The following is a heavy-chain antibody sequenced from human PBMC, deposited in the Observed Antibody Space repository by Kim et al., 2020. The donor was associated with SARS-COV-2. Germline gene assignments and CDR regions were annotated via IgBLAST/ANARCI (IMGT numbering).Heavy chain of an antibody. Sequence: GNGDTQYSQKCQGRVTFTTDTSASTGYMELSSLTSEDSAVYYCLGGYYFDYWGQGTLVTVSS. V-gene: IGHV1-3*01. J-gene: IGHJ4*02. D-gene: IGHD2-15*01. CDR2: GNGDT. CDR3: LGGYYFDY.